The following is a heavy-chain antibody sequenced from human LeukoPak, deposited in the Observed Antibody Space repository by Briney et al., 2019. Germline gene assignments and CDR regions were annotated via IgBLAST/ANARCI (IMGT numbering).Heavy chain of an antibody. J-gene: IGHJ4*02. CDR1: GGSISSSSYY. CDR2: IYYSGST. V-gene: IGHV4-39*01. Sequence: PSETLSLTCSVSGGSISSSSYYWGWIRQPPGKGLEWIGSIYYSGSTYYNPSLKSRVTISVDTSKNQFSLKLSSVTAADTAVYYCARQGSSWDRDYWGQGTLVTVSS. D-gene: IGHD6-13*01. CDR3: ARQGSSWDRDY.